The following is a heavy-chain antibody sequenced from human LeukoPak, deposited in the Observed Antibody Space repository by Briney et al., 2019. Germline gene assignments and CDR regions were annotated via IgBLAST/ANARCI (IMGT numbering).Heavy chain of an antibody. CDR1: GFTFSSYA. CDR2: ISGSGNRT. Sequence: GGSLRLSCAASGFTFSSYAMSWVRQAPGKGLEWVSSISGSGNRTYYADSVKGRFTISRDNSKNTLFLQMNSLRAEDTAVYYCAREGYYGSGSYDYWGQGTLVTVSS. V-gene: IGHV3-23*01. CDR3: AREGYYGSGSYDY. D-gene: IGHD3-10*01. J-gene: IGHJ4*02.